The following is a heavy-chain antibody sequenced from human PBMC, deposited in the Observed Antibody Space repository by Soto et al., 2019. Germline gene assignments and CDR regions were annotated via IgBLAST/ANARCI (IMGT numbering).Heavy chain of an antibody. V-gene: IGHV4-31*03. D-gene: IGHD2-21*01. CDR1: GAALNSGNYY. J-gene: IGHJ5*02. Sequence: SETLSLTCSVSGAALNSGNYYWSWIRQVPGKGLEWIGHIYVTGAVDYNPSLRDRITISQDTSERQFSLNLRLVTAADTAVCYCERLRIATNNYKWFDPWGQGTLVTVSS. CDR2: IYVTGAV. CDR3: ERLRIATNNYKWFDP.